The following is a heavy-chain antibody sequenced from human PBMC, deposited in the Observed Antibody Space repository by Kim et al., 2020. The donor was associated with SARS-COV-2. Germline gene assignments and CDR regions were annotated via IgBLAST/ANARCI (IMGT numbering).Heavy chain of an antibody. CDR2: ISRSGGST. CDR3: AKGHSEHGLITMIVVVITGAAFDI. D-gene: IGHD3-22*01. J-gene: IGHJ3*02. Sequence: GGSLRLSCAASGFTFSSYAMSWVRQAPGKGLEWVSAISRSGGSTYYADSVKGRFTISRDNSKNTLYLQMNSLRAEDTAVYYCAKGHSEHGLITMIVVVITGAAFDIWGQGTMVTVSS. V-gene: IGHV3-23*01. CDR1: GFTFSSYA.